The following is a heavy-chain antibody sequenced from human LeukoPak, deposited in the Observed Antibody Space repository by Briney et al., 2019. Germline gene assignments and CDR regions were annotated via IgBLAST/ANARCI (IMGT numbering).Heavy chain of an antibody. CDR2: MNPNSGNT. CDR1: GYTFISYD. CDR3: ARDFGRRLNWFDP. V-gene: IGHV1-8*01. Sequence: ASVKVSCKASGYTFISYDSNWVRQATGQGLEWMGWMNPNSGNTAYAQKFQGRVTMTRNTSISTAYMELSSLRSDGTAVYYCARDFGRRLNWFDPWGQGTLVTVSS. J-gene: IGHJ5*02. D-gene: IGHD3-10*01.